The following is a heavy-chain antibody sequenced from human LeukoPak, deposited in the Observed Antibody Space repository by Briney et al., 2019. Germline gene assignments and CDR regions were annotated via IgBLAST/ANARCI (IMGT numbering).Heavy chain of an antibody. Sequence: SETLSLTCTVSGGSISSYYWSWIRQPPGKGLEWIGYIYYSGTTNYNPSLKSRVTISVDTSKNQFSLKLSSVTAADTAVYYCAGGVYIAAAQYGYWGQGTLVSVSS. CDR3: AGGVYIAAAQYGY. J-gene: IGHJ4*02. CDR2: IYYSGTT. D-gene: IGHD6-13*01. CDR1: GGSISSYY. V-gene: IGHV4-59*01.